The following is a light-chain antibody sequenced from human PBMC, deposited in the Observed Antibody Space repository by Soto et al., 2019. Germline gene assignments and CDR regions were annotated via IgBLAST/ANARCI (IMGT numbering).Light chain of an antibody. CDR1: QSISSW. Sequence: DIQMTHSPSTLSASVLYIVTITFRASQSISSWLAWYQQKPGKAPKLLIYDASSLESGVPSRFSGSGSGTEFTLTISSLQPDDFATYYCQQYNNLPRTFGQGTKVDIK. V-gene: IGKV1-5*01. CDR2: DAS. CDR3: QQYNNLPRT. J-gene: IGKJ1*01.